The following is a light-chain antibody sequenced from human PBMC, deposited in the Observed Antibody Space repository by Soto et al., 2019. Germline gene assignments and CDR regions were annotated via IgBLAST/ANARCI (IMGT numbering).Light chain of an antibody. CDR1: SSDIGSNNY. J-gene: IGLJ7*01. CDR3: SSYTTTPRL. V-gene: IGLV2-14*01. Sequence: QSALTQPASVSGSPGQSITISCTGTSSDIGSNNYVSWFQQRPGKAPTLIIYEVSNRPSGVSPHFSGSKSGNTASLTISGLLPDDEAEYYCSSYTTTPRLFGGGTQLTVL. CDR2: EVS.